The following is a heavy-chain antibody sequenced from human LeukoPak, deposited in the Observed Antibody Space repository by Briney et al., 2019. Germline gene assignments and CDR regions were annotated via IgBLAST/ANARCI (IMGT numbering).Heavy chain of an antibody. CDR1: GFSIRSSW. CDR3: ARDPAWGATDY. J-gene: IGHJ4*02. V-gene: IGHV3-7*01. D-gene: IGHD7-27*01. CDR2: MNEDGSVT. Sequence: PGGSLRLSCAVSGFSIRSSWMSWVRQTPGKGLEWVADMNEDGSVTWYADSVKGRFTVSRDNAKNSVDLQMSSLRVEDPAVYYCARDPAWGATDYWGQGTLVTVSS.